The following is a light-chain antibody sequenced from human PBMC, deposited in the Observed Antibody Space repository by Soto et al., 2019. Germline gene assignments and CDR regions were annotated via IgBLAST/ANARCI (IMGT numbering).Light chain of an antibody. J-gene: IGLJ3*02. Sequence: QSALTQPRSVSGSPGQSITISCTGSSSDVGSYNYVSWYQQHPGQAPKFMIYDVNKRPSGVSHRFSGSKSGNTASLTISGLQADDEADYYCLSYAGTTTWVFGGGTK. CDR1: SSDVGSYNY. V-gene: IGLV2-11*01. CDR2: DVN. CDR3: LSYAGTTTWV.